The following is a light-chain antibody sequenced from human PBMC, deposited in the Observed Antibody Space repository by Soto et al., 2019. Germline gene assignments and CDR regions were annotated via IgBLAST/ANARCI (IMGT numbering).Light chain of an antibody. CDR1: QGVTTN. J-gene: IGKJ5*01. CDR3: QQYGSSIT. CDR2: DVS. V-gene: IGKV3-20*01. Sequence: EIVTTQSPGTLSASPGERATLSCRAGQGVTTNFAWYQQKSGQSPRLLIYDVSIRATGVPARFSGTGSETDFTLTVTRLEPEDFAVYYCQQYGSSITFGQGTRLEIK.